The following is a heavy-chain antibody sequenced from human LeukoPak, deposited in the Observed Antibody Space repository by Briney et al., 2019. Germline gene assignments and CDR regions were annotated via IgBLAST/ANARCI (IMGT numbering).Heavy chain of an antibody. V-gene: IGHV3-66*01. CDR2: IYSGGST. Sequence: PGGSLRLSCAASGFTVSSNYMSWVRQAPGKGLEWVSVIYSGGSTYYAAYSKGRCTISRDNTKNTLYLQKNSRRGEDTAVYYYGRARLYYYDSSGYLNWGQGTLVTVSS. J-gene: IGHJ4*02. D-gene: IGHD3-22*01. CDR3: GRARLYYYDSSGYLN. CDR1: GFTVSSNY.